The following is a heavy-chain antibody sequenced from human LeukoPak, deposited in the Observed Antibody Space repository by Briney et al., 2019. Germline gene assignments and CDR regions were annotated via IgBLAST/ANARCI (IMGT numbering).Heavy chain of an antibody. V-gene: IGHV4-59*12. CDR2: IYYSGST. J-gene: IGHJ5*02. CDR3: ARVCSIAVAGSRAKNWFDP. Sequence: SETLSLTCTVSGGSISSYYWSWIRQPPGKGLEWIGYIYYSGSTNYNPSLKSRVTISVDTSKNQFSLKLSSVTAADTAVYYCARVCSIAVAGSRAKNWFDPWGQGTLVTVSS. CDR1: GGSISSYY. D-gene: IGHD6-19*01.